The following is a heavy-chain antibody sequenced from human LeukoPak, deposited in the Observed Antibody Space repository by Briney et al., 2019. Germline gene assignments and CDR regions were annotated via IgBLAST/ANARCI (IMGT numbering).Heavy chain of an antibody. Sequence: GASVKVSCKASGYTFTGYYMHWVRQAPGQGLEWMGWINPNSGGTNYAQKFQGRVTMTRDTSISTAYMELSRLRSDDTAVYYCARGRTVGATTIRVGYWGQGTLVTVSS. CDR2: INPNSGGT. J-gene: IGHJ4*02. CDR3: ARGRTVGATTIRVGY. D-gene: IGHD1-26*01. V-gene: IGHV1-2*02. CDR1: GYTFTGYY.